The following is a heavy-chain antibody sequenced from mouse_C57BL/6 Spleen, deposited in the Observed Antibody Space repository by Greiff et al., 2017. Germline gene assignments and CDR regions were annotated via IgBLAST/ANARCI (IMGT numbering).Heavy chain of an antibody. CDR3: TRERDYYSNDY. CDR1: GYTFTDYE. J-gene: IGHJ2*01. D-gene: IGHD2-5*01. V-gene: IGHV1-15*01. CDR2: IDPETGGT. Sequence: VQLQQSGAELVRPGASVTLSCKASGYTFTDYEMHWVKQTPVHGLEWIGAIDPETGGTAYNQKFKGKAILTADKSSSTAYMELRSLTSEDSAVYYCTRERDYYSNDYWGQGTTLTVSS.